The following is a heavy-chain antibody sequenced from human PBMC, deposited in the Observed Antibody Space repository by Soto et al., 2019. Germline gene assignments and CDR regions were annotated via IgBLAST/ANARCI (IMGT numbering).Heavy chain of an antibody. CDR1: GFTFSSYD. J-gene: IGHJ4*02. CDR2: IGTAGDT. D-gene: IGHD2-2*01. CDR3: ARDRNLYCSSTSCFPAPDY. V-gene: IGHV3-13*01. Sequence: PGGSLRLSCAASGFTFSSYDMHWVRQATGKGLEWVSAIGTAGDTYYPGSVKGRFTISRENAKNSLYLQMNSLRAEDTAVYYCARDRNLYCSSTSCFPAPDYWGQGTLVTVSS.